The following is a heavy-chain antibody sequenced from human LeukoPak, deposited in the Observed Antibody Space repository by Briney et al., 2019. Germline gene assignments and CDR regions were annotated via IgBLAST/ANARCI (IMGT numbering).Heavy chain of an antibody. V-gene: IGHV3-23*01. CDR1: GFTFSSYA. J-gene: IGHJ5*01. D-gene: IGHD4-11*01. CDR2: ISGSGGST. CDR3: AKSSGYSDYAWFDS. Sequence: GGSLRLSCAASGFTFSSYAMSWVRQAPGKGLEWVSAISGSGGSTYYADSVKGRFTISRDKSKNTVFLQMNSLSDDDTALYFCAKSSGYSDYAWFDSWGQGTLVTVSS.